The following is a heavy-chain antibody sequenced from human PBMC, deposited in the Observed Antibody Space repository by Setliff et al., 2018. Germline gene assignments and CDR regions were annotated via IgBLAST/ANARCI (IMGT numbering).Heavy chain of an antibody. J-gene: IGHJ6*03. CDR1: GGSISSYY. CDR3: AREQGRDPPGYYYMDV. V-gene: IGHV4-4*07. CDR2: IYIGGSA. Sequence: PSETLSLTCTVSGGSISSYYWSWIRQPAGKGLEWIGHIYIGGSANYNPSLKSRVTMSIDTSKNQFSLKLNSVTAADMAVYYCAREQGRDPPGYYYMDVWAKGTTVTVSS.